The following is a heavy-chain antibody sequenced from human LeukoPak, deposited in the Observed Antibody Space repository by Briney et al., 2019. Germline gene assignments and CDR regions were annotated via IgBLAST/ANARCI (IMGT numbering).Heavy chain of an antibody. CDR2: IRSSSSYI. J-gene: IGHJ4*02. Sequence: GGSVRLSCAASGFTFSSYSMNWVRQAPGKGLEWVSCIRSSSSYIYYADSVKGRFTTSRDNAKNSLYLQMNSLRADDTAVYYCARDAGRGDYWGQGALVTVSS. CDR1: GFTFSSYS. D-gene: IGHD3-16*01. CDR3: ARDAGRGDY. V-gene: IGHV3-21*01.